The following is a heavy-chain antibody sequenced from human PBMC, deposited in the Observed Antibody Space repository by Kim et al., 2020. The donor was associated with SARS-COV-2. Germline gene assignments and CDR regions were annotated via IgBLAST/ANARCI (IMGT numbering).Heavy chain of an antibody. CDR1: GFTFSSYA. CDR3: AKDTDAYGDGLGY. V-gene: IGHV3-23*03. CDR2: IYSGGSST. Sequence: GGSLRLSCAASGFTFSSYAMSWVRQAPGKGLEWVSVIYSGGSSTYYADSVKGRFTISRDNSKNTLYLQMNSLRAEDTAVYYCAKDTDAYGDGLGYWGQGTLVTVSS. J-gene: IGHJ4*02. D-gene: IGHD4-17*01.